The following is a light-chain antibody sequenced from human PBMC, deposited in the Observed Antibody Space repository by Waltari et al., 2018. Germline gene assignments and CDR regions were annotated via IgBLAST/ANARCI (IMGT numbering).Light chain of an antibody. Sequence: QSALTQPASVSGSPGQSITISCTGTSNDVGGYNYVSWYQQHPGKAPKLMICDVSNRPAGVSNRFSGSKSGNTASLTISGLQAEDEVNYYCSSYTSSTRVVFGGGTNLTVL. V-gene: IGLV2-14*03. CDR1: SNDVGGYNY. CDR2: DVS. CDR3: SSYTSSTRVV. J-gene: IGLJ2*01.